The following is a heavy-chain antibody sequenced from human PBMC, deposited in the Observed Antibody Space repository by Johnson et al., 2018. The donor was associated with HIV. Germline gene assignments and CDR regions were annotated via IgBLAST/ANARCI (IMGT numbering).Heavy chain of an antibody. CDR3: AKVPPSRGPDAFDI. CDR2: IKQDGSEK. J-gene: IGHJ3*02. Sequence: VQLVESGGGVVQPGRSLRLSCAASGFTFSNFAMHWVRQAPGKGLEWVANIKQDGSEKYYVDSVKGRFTISRDNAKNSLYLQMNSLRAEDTAVYYCAKVPPSRGPDAFDIWGQGTMVTVSS. V-gene: IGHV3-7*01. CDR1: GFTFSNFA.